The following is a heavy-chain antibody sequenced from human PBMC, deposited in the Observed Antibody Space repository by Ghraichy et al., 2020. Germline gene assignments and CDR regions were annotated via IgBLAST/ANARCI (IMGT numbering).Heavy chain of an antibody. J-gene: IGHJ6*02. CDR2: IFWNGIT. D-gene: IGHD2-15*01. V-gene: IGHV3-9*01. CDR1: GLAFHEHA. Sequence: SLNISCAASGLAFHEHAMHWIRQVPGKGLEWVSGIFWNGITGYADSVKGRFTISRDQARNSIYLQMNSLRSEDTALYYCAKDVTPGGADVWGQGTTVTVSS. CDR3: AKDVTPGGADV.